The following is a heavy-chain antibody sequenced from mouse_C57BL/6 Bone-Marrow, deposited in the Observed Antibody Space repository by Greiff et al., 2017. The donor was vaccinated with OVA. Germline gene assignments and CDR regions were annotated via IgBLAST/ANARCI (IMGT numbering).Heavy chain of an antibody. CDR2: IHPSDSDT. D-gene: IGHD1-1*01. CDR3: AICPPNTSVVADWYFGG. CDR1: GYTFTSYW. Sequence: QVQLQQPGAELVKPGASVKVSCKASGYTFTSYWMHWVKQRPGQGLEWIGRIHPSDSDTNYNQKFKGKATLTVDKSSSTAYMQLSSLTSEDSAVYYCAICPPNTSVVADWYFGGWGTGATGTGSS. V-gene: IGHV1-74*01. J-gene: IGHJ1*03.